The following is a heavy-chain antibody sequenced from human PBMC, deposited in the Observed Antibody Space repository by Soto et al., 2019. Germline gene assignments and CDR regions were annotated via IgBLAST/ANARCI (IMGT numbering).Heavy chain of an antibody. D-gene: IGHD3-22*01. CDR1: GGSVSSGSYY. V-gene: IGHV4-61*01. Sequence: PSETLSLTCTVSGGSVSSGSYYWSWIRQPPGKGLEWIGYIYYSGSTNYNPSLKSRVTISVDTSKNQFSLKLSSVTAADTAMYYCARGLGGYPNWFDPWGQGTLVTVSS. J-gene: IGHJ5*02. CDR2: IYYSGST. CDR3: ARGLGGYPNWFDP.